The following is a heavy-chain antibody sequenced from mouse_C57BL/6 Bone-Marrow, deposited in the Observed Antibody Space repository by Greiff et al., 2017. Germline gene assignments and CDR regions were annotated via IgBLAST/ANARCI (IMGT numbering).Heavy chain of an antibody. V-gene: IGHV1-53*01. Sequence: VKLQQPGTELVKPGASVKLSCKASGYTFTSYWMHWVKQRPGQGLEWIGNINPSNGGTNYNEKFKSKATLTVDKSSSTAYMQLSSPSSEDSAVYYSARSGALLFPYYFDYWGEGTTLTVSS. CDR1: GYTFTSYW. J-gene: IGHJ2*01. CDR2: INPSNGGT. D-gene: IGHD2-1*01. CDR3: ARSGALLFPYYFDY.